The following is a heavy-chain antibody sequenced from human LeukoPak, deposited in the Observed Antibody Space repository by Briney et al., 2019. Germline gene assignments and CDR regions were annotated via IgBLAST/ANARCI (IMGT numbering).Heavy chain of an antibody. Sequence: ASVKVSCKTSGYRFMNYYIHWVRQAPGQGLEWMGVINPRSGSTSYAPQFQGRLTMTTDTSTSTVYMDLSSLRSEDTAVYYCARDPRRDSGRPTNCFDPWGQGTLVTVSS. D-gene: IGHD3-10*01. CDR2: INPRSGST. V-gene: IGHV1-46*01. J-gene: IGHJ5*02. CDR3: ARDPRRDSGRPTNCFDP. CDR1: GYRFMNYY.